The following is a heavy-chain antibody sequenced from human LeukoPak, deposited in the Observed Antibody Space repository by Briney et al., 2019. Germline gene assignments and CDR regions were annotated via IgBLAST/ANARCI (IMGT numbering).Heavy chain of an antibody. CDR2: IYYSGST. Sequence: SETLSLTCTVSGGSINTNNYYWGWIRQPPGKGLEWIGGIYYSGSTYYNPSLKSRVTISVDTSKNQFSLKLSSVTAADTAMYYCALRFGELLGDAFDIWGQGTMVTVSS. J-gene: IGHJ3*02. CDR3: ALRFGELLGDAFDI. D-gene: IGHD3-10*01. CDR1: GGSINTNNYY. V-gene: IGHV4-39*07.